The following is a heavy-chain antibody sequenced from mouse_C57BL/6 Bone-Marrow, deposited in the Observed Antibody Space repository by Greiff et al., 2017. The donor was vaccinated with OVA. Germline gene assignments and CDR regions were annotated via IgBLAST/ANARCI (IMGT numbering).Heavy chain of an antibody. V-gene: IGHV14-4*01. CDR1: GFNIKDDY. J-gene: IGHJ3*01. CDR2: IDPENGDT. D-gene: IGHD2-4*01. CDR3: TTDDYPFAY. Sequence: EVNVVESGAELVRPGASVKLSCTASGFNIKDDYMHWVKQRPEQGLEWIGWIDPENGDTEYASKFQGKATITADTSSNTAYLQLSSLTSEDTAVYYCTTDDYPFAYWGQGTLVTVSA.